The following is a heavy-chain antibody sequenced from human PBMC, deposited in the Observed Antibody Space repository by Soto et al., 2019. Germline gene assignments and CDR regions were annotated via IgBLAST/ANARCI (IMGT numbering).Heavy chain of an antibody. CDR1: GYTFTSYA. D-gene: IGHD3-3*01. CDR3: ARDNQPGYYDFWCGHYYYYYGMDV. V-gene: IGHV7-4-1*01. CDR2: INTNTGNP. J-gene: IGHJ6*02. Sequence: ASVKVSCKASGYTFTSYAMNWVRQAPGQGLEWMGWINTNTGNPTYAQGFTGRFVFSLDTSVSTAYLQICSLKAEDTAVYYCARDNQPGYYDFWCGHYYYYYGMDVWGQGTTVTVSS.